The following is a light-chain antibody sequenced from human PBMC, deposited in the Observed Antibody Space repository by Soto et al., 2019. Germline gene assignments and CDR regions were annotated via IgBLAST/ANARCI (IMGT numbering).Light chain of an antibody. CDR1: QSVSSN. CDR3: QQSSNWA. Sequence: EIVMTQSPGTLSLSPGETATLSCRASQSVSSNYVAWFQQKPGQAPRLLIYDASNRATGIPARFSGSGSGTDFTLTISSLEPEDFAVYYCQQSSNWAFGQGTRLEIK. J-gene: IGKJ5*01. V-gene: IGKV3-11*01. CDR2: DAS.